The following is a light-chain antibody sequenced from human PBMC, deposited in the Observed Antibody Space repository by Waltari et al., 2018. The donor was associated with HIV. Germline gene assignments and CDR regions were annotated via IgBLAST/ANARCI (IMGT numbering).Light chain of an antibody. J-gene: IGLJ2*01. V-gene: IGLV3-27*01. CDR1: VVAKNL. Sequence: SFDLTQPSSVSVSPGQTARIPCSGTVVAKNLVRWFQQKPGRPPTLVIYKDTERPSESPERFSGSSSGTTATLTITGAQVEDEADYYCYCAADKNVLGGGTKLTVL. CDR3: YCAADKNV. CDR2: KDT.